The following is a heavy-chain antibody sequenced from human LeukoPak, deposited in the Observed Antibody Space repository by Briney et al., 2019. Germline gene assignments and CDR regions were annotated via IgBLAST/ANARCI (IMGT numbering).Heavy chain of an antibody. D-gene: IGHD3-22*01. Sequence: SETLSLTCAVSGGSISSSNWWSWVRQPPGKGLEWIGEIYHSGSTNYNPSHKSRVTISVDKSKNQFSLKLSSVTAADTAVYYCARDIGYYYDSSGYLNWGQGTLVTVSS. CDR3: ARDIGYYYDSSGYLN. CDR1: GGSISSSNW. J-gene: IGHJ4*02. V-gene: IGHV4-4*02. CDR2: IYHSGST.